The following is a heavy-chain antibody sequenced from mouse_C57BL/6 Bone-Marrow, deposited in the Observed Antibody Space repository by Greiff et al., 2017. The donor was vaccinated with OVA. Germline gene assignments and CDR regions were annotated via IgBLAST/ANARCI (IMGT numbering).Heavy chain of an antibody. Sequence: QVQLQQPGAELVKPGASVKLSCKASGYTFTSYWMHWVKQRPGQGLEWIGMIHPNSGSTNYNEKFKSKATLTVDKSSSTAYMQLSSLTSEDSAVYYCLIDGYYEEVDWGQGTTLTVSS. D-gene: IGHD2-3*01. CDR1: GYTFTSYW. CDR3: LIDGYYEEVD. CDR2: IHPNSGST. V-gene: IGHV1-64*01. J-gene: IGHJ2*01.